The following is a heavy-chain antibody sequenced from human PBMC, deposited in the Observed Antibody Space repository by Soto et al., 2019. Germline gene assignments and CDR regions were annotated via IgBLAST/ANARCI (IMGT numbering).Heavy chain of an antibody. J-gene: IGHJ4*02. CDR1: GYTFTSYG. CDR3: ARDVIDFWSGYYPLAY. V-gene: IGHV1-18*01. D-gene: IGHD3-3*01. CDR2: ISAYNGNT. Sequence: QVQLVQSGAEVKKPGASVKVSCKASGYTFTSYGISWVRQATGQGLEWMGWISAYNGNTNYAQKLQGRVTMTTDTSTSTAYMELRSLRSDDTAVYYCARDVIDFWSGYYPLAYWGQGTLVTVSS.